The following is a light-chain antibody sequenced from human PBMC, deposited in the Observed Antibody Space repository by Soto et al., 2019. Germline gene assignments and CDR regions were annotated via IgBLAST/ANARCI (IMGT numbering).Light chain of an antibody. CDR3: SSYAGSNTWV. CDR1: GGDVGRYNY. Sequence: QSVLTQPPSASGSPGQSVTISCTGTGGDVGRYNYVSWYQQHPRKAPKLLIYEVSKRPSGVPDRFSGSKSGNTASLTVSGLQAEDEAHYYCSSYAGSNTWVFGGGTKVTVL. J-gene: IGLJ3*02. CDR2: EVS. V-gene: IGLV2-8*01.